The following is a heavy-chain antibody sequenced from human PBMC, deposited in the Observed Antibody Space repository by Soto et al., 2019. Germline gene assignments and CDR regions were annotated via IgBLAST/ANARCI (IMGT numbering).Heavy chain of an antibody. CDR1: GGSFSGYY. J-gene: IGHJ6*02. D-gene: IGHD3-10*01. CDR2: INHSGST. V-gene: IGHV4-34*01. CDR3: ARGPPLITMVRGVIIMVGYYGMDV. Sequence: QVQLQQWGAGLLKPSETLSLTCAVYGGSFSGYYWSWIRQPPGKGLEWIGEINHSGSTNYNPSLKRRVTISVDTSKNQFSLKLSSVTAADTAVYYCARGPPLITMVRGVIIMVGYYGMDVWGQGTTVTVSS.